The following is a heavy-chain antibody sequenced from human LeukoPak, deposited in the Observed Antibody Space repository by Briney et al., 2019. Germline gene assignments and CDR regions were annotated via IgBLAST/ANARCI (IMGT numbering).Heavy chain of an antibody. CDR2: ISAYNGNT. Sequence: ASVKVSCKASGYTFTSYGISWVRQAPGQGLEWMGWISAYNGNTNYAQKLQGRVTMTTDTSTSTAYMELRSLRPDDTAVYYCARGPYSSGWYSWPAYYYYGMDVWGQGTTVTVSS. V-gene: IGHV1-18*01. D-gene: IGHD6-19*01. CDR1: GYTFTSYG. J-gene: IGHJ6*02. CDR3: ARGPYSSGWYSWPAYYYYGMDV.